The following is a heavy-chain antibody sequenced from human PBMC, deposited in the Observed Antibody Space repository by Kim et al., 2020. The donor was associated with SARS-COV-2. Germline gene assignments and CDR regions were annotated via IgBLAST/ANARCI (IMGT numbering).Heavy chain of an antibody. CDR3: SRGPFDFWSGFSHTFDF. J-gene: IGHJ4*01. D-gene: IGHD3-3*01. Sequence: ASVKVSCKASGYTFTHYAMNWVRQAPGQGLAWMGWIDTNAGHPTYAQGFTGRFVFSLDTSVSTTYLQISSLKAQDTAVYFCSRGPFDFWSGFSHTFDFWG. V-gene: IGHV7-4-1*02. CDR2: IDTNAGHP. CDR1: GYTFTHYA.